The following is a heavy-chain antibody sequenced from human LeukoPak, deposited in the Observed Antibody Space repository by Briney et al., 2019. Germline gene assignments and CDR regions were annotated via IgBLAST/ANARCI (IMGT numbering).Heavy chain of an antibody. D-gene: IGHD3-3*01. J-gene: IGHJ6*02. CDR3: ARANYDFWSGSINYYYYGMDV. V-gene: IGHV4-59*01. Sequence: SETLSLTCTVSGGSISSYYWSRLRQPPGKGLEWIGYIYYSGSTNYNPSLKSRVTISVDTSKNQFSLKLSSVTAADTAVYYCARANYDFWSGSINYYYYGMDVWGQGTTATVSS. CDR1: GGSISSYY. CDR2: IYYSGST.